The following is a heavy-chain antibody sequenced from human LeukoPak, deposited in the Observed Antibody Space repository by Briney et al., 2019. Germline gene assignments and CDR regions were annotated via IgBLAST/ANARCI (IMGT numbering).Heavy chain of an antibody. CDR1: GVTVSSNY. J-gene: IGHJ6*02. Sequence: GGSLRLSCAASGVTVSSNYMSWVRQAPGKGLEWVSVIYSGGSTYYADSVKGRFTISRDNSKNTLYLQMNSLRAEDTAVYYCERRDIVVVNGMDVWGQGTTVTVSS. CDR3: ERRDIVVVNGMDV. V-gene: IGHV3-53*01. D-gene: IGHD2-2*01. CDR2: IYSGGST.